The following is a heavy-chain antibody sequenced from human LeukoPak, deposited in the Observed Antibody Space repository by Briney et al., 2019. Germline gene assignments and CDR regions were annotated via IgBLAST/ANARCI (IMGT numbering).Heavy chain of an antibody. Sequence: SQTLSLTCTVSGGSISSGSYYWSWIRQPAGKGLEWIGRIYTSGSTNYNPSLKSRVTISVDTSKNQFSLNLTSVTAADTAVYYCARRIRGVNDAFDIWGQGTMVTVSS. CDR3: ARRIRGVNDAFDI. D-gene: IGHD3-10*01. V-gene: IGHV4-61*02. CDR2: IYTSGST. CDR1: GGSISSGSYY. J-gene: IGHJ3*02.